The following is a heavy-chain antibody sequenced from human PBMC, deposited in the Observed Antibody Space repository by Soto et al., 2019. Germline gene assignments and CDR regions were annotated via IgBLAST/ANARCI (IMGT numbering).Heavy chain of an antibody. CDR1: GYTFTSYG. CDR2: ISAYNGNT. Sequence: ASVKVSCKASGYTFTSYGISWVRQAPGQGLEWMGWISAYNGNTNYAQKLQGRVTMTTDTSTSTAYMELRSLRSDDTAVYYCERAAVGATHYYYYYGMDVWGQGTTVTVSS. J-gene: IGHJ6*02. D-gene: IGHD1-26*01. V-gene: IGHV1-18*01. CDR3: ERAAVGATHYYYYYGMDV.